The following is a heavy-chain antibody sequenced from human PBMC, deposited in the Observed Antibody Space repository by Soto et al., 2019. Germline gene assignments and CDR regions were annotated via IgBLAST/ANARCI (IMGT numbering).Heavy chain of an antibody. V-gene: IGHV1-2*04. D-gene: IGHD6-13*01. CDR2: INPNSGGT. CDR1: GYTFTGYY. Sequence: WASVKVSCKASGYTFTGYYMHWVRQAPGQGLEWMGWINPNSGGTNYAQKFQGWVTMTRDTSISTAYMELGRLRSDDTAVYYCARDQVHLAISSWWNYFDYWGQGTLVTVSS. J-gene: IGHJ4*02. CDR3: ARDQVHLAISSWWNYFDY.